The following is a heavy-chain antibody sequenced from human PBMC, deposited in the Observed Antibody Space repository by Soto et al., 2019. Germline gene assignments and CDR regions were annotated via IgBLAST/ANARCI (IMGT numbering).Heavy chain of an antibody. CDR1: GGSVTNHH. J-gene: IGHJ4*02. CDR2: INYDGST. Sequence: QVQLQESGPGLVKPSETLSLTCTVSGGSVTNHHLSWIRQPPGKELEWMGYINYDGSTTYNPSLRSRVTMQLETSNSRLTPKRSSVTAADTAVYYCATYLGGGGGRGYWGQGTLVTVSS. V-gene: IGHV4-59*08. CDR3: ATYLGGGGGRGY. D-gene: IGHD2-21*01.